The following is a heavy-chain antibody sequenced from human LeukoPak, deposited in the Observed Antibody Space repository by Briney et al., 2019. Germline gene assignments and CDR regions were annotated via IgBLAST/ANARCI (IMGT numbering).Heavy chain of an antibody. V-gene: IGHV1-24*01. CDR1: GYTLTELS. Sequence: ASVKVSCKVSGYTLTELSMHWVRQAPGKGLEWMGGFDPEDGETIYAQKFQGRVTMTEDTSTDTAYMELSSLRSEDTAVCYCATTALTDYGDYYYGMDVWGQGTTVTVSS. CDR3: ATTALTDYGDYYYGMDV. CDR2: FDPEDGET. D-gene: IGHD4-17*01. J-gene: IGHJ6*02.